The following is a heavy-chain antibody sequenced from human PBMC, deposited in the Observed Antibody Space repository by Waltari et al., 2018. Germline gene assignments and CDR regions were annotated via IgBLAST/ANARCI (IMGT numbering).Heavy chain of an antibody. CDR2: ISSSSSTI. V-gene: IGHV3-48*01. Sequence: EVQLVESGGGLVQPGGSLRLSCAASGFTFSSYSMNWVRQAPGKGLAWVSYISSSSSTIDYADSVKGRFTISRDNAKNSLYLQMNSLRAEDTAVYYCARVPLRGYSYVQLLKKAYYFDYWGQGTLVTVSS. J-gene: IGHJ4*02. CDR1: GFTFSSYS. CDR3: ARVPLRGYSYVQLLKKAYYFDY. D-gene: IGHD5-18*01.